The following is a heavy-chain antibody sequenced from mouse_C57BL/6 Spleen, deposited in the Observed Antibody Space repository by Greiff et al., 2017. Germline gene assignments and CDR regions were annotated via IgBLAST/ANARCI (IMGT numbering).Heavy chain of an antibody. CDR2: VYPYNGGT. CDR1: GFTFTDYY. D-gene: IGHD1-1*01. Sequence: EVQLQQSGPVLVKPGPSVKISCKASGFTFTDYYMHWVKQSHGKSLEWIGLVYPYNGGTSYNQKFKGQDTLTVDTSSSTAYMALNSLTSEDSAVYYCARSGTTVVARYYFDYWGQGTTLTVSS. CDR3: ARSGTTVVARYYFDY. J-gene: IGHJ2*01. V-gene: IGHV1-36*01.